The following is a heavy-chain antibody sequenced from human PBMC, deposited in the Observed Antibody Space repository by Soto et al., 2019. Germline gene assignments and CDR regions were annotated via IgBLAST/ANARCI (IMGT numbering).Heavy chain of an antibody. D-gene: IGHD2-15*01. V-gene: IGHV4-59*08. Sequence: SETLSLTCTVSGGSISSYYWSWIRQPPGKGLEWIGYIYYSGSTNYNPSLKSRVTISVDTSKNQFSLKLSSVTAADTAVYYCASQIRYCSGGSCYLNWFDPWGQGTLVTVSS. CDR2: IYYSGST. J-gene: IGHJ5*02. CDR3: ASQIRYCSGGSCYLNWFDP. CDR1: GGSISSYY.